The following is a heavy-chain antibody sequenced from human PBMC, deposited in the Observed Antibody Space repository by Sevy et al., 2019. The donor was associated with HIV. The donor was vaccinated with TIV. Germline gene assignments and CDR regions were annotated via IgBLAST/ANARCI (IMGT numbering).Heavy chain of an antibody. V-gene: IGHV4-39*01. CDR1: GGSISSSSYY. D-gene: IGHD2-15*01. CDR2: FYYSGST. CDR3: ARLPYCSGGSCYFIWFDP. Sequence: SETLSLTCTVSGGSISSSSYYWGWIRQPPGKGLEWIGSFYYSGSTYYNPSLKSRVTISVDTSKNQFSLKLSSVTAADTAVYYCARLPYCSGGSCYFIWFDPWGQGTLVTVSS. J-gene: IGHJ5*02.